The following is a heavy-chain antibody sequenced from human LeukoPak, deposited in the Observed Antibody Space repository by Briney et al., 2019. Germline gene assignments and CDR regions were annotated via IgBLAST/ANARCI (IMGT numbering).Heavy chain of an antibody. V-gene: IGHV4-59*01. D-gene: IGHD5-12*01. CDR2: IYYSGGT. Sequence: SETLSLTCTVSGGSISSYYWSWIRQPPGKGLEWIGYIYYSGGTNYNPSLKSRVTISVDTSKNQFSLKLSSVTAADTAVYYCARGATGSVGYFDLWGRGTLVIVSS. CDR3: ARGATGSVGYFDL. CDR1: GGSISSYY. J-gene: IGHJ2*01.